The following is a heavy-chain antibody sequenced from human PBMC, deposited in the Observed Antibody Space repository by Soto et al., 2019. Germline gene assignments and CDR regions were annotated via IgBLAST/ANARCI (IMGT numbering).Heavy chain of an antibody. CDR1: GDSISSYY. D-gene: IGHD2-2*02. V-gene: IGHV4-59*01. J-gene: IGHJ4*02. CDR2: IYYVGST. Sequence: SETLSLTCTVSGDSISSYYWSWIRQPPGKGLEWIGYIYYVGSTNYNPSLKSRVTITVDTSKSQFSLKLSSVTAADTAVDYCARGYRYFDYWGQGTLVTVSS. CDR3: ARGYRYFDY.